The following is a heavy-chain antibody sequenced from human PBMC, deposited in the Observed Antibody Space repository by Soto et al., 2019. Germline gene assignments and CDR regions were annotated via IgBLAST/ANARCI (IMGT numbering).Heavy chain of an antibody. CDR1: GYTLSELS. CDR2: FDPEDGET. J-gene: IGHJ4*02. D-gene: IGHD3-9*01. Sequence: ASVKVSCKVSGYTLSELSMFWVRQAPGKGLEWMGGFDPEDGETIYAQKFQGRITMTEDTSTDTAYMELSSLRSEDTAVYYCATAHLIRYGRDYCAQATLVTLSS. CDR3: ATAHLIRYGRDY. V-gene: IGHV1-24*01.